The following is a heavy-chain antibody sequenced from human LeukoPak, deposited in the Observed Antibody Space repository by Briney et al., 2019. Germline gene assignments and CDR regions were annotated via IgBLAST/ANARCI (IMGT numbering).Heavy chain of an antibody. J-gene: IGHJ4*02. D-gene: IGHD3-22*01. CDR2: IYYSGST. V-gene: IGHV4-39*07. Sequence: SETLSLTCTVSGGSISRSSYYWGWIRQPPGKWLEWIGRIYYSGSTYYNPSLKSRVTISVDTSKNQFSLKLSSVTAADTAVYYCARVDNYDSSALDYWGQGTLVTVSS. CDR3: ARVDNYDSSALDY. CDR1: GGSISRSSYY.